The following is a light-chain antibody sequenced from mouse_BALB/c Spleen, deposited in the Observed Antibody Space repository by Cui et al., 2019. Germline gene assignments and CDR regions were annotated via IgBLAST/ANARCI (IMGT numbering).Light chain of an antibody. CDR1: ENIYSN. CDR2: AAT. CDR3: QHFWGTPWT. J-gene: IGKJ1*01. Sequence: DIQMTQPPASLSVSVGETVTITCRASENIYSNLAWYQQKQGKSPQLLVYAATNVADGVPSRFSGSGSGTQYSLKINSLQSEDFGSYYCQHFWGTPWTFGGGTKLEIK. V-gene: IGKV12-46*01.